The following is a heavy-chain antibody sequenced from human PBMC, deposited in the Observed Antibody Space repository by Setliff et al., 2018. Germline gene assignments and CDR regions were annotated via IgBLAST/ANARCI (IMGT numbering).Heavy chain of an antibody. CDR3: ATGRTGPFDY. CDR1: GFTFSSSA. J-gene: IGHJ4*01. Sequence: GSLRLSCAASGFTFSSSAMAWVRQAPGKGLEWVSLISWDGGSTYYADSVKGRFTISRDNAKNSLYLQMNSLRAEDTAVYYCATGRTGPFDYWGRGTLVTVSS. V-gene: IGHV3-43D*03. CDR2: ISWDGGST. D-gene: IGHD3-10*01.